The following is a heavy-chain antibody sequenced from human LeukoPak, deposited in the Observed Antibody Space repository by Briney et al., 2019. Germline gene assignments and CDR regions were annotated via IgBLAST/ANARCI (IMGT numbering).Heavy chain of an antibody. J-gene: IGHJ3*02. CDR1: GGSISGSY. D-gene: IGHD6-19*01. CDR3: AKGGWSLDI. CDR2: IYYNGNT. V-gene: IGHV4-59*03. Sequence: SETLSLTCTVSGGSISGSYWSWIRQSPGKGLEWIEYIYYNGNTDYNPSLRSRLTMSVDTSKNQFSLKLTSVTAADTALYYCAKGGWSLDIWGQGTMVTVSS.